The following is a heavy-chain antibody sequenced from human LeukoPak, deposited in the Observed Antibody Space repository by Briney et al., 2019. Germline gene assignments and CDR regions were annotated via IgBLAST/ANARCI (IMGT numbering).Heavy chain of an antibody. V-gene: IGHV3-23*01. CDR1: GFTFSSYA. CDR2: ISGSGDRR. CDR3: AKGPKQLLVGSRGYYFDY. D-gene: IGHD6-13*01. J-gene: IGHJ4*02. Sequence: PGGSLRLSCGASGFTFSSYAMSWVRQAPGKGLEWVSGISGSGDRRYYADSVKGRFTISRDISKNTLYLQMNSLRAEDTAVYYCAKGPKQLLVGSRGYYFDYWGQGTLVTASS.